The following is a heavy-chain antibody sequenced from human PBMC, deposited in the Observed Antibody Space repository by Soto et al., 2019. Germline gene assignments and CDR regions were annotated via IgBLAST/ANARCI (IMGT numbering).Heavy chain of an antibody. CDR2: INHSGST. V-gene: IGHV4-34*09. Sequence: SSETLSLTCAVYGGSFSGYYWSWIRQPPGKGLEWIGEINHSGSTNYNPSLKSRVTISVDTSKNQFSLKLSSVTAADTAVYYCAREDGDTAIVNWFNPWGQGTLVTVSS. D-gene: IGHD5-18*01. J-gene: IGHJ5*02. CDR3: AREDGDTAIVNWFNP. CDR1: GGSFSGYY.